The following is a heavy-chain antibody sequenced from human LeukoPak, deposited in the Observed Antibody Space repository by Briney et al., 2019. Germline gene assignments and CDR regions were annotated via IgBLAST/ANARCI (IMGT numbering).Heavy chain of an antibody. V-gene: IGHV4-4*07. CDR1: GGSISSYY. D-gene: IGHD2-2*01. CDR2: VYTTGST. Sequence: PSETLSLTCTVSGGSISSYYWSWIRQPAGKGLEWIGRVYTTGSTNYNPSLKSRVTMSVDTSKNQFSLKLSSVTAADTAVYYCARGCSSTSCYYYYGMDVWGPGTTVTVSS. J-gene: IGHJ6*02. CDR3: ARGCSSTSCYYYYGMDV.